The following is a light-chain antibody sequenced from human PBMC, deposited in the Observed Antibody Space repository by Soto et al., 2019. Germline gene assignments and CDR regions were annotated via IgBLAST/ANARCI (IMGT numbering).Light chain of an antibody. CDR3: SSYAGSNTPYV. CDR2: EVS. J-gene: IGLJ1*01. Sequence: QSVLTQPPSASGSPGQSVTISCTGTSSDVGGYNYVSWYQQHPGKAPKLMIYEVSKRPSGVPDRFSGSKSGNTASLTVSGIQAEDEADYYCSSYAGSNTPYVFGTGTKLTVL. V-gene: IGLV2-8*01. CDR1: SSDVGGYNY.